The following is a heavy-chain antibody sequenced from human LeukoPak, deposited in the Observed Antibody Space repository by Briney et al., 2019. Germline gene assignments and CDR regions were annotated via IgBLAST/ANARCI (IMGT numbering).Heavy chain of an antibody. Sequence: PWETLSLTCTVSGGSISSYYWSWIRQPPGKGLEWLGYIYYSGSTNYNPSLKGRVTISVDTSRNQFSLKLNSVTAADTAVYYCAKSNGYGLVDIWGQGTMVTVSS. J-gene: IGHJ3*02. CDR3: AKSNGYGLVDI. CDR2: IYYSGST. V-gene: IGHV4-59*12. CDR1: GGSISSYY. D-gene: IGHD3-10*01.